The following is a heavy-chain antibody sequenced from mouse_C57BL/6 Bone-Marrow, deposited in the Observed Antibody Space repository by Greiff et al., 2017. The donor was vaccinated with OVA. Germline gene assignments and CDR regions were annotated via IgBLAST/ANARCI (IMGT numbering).Heavy chain of an antibody. J-gene: IGHJ3*01. Sequence: VQLQQSGAELVKPGASVKLSCKASGYTFTSYCMHWVKQRPGRGLEWIGGIDPNSGDTKYNEKFKSKATLTADKSSSTAYMQLSSLTSEDSAVYYCARGGRRYFAYWGQGTLVTVSA. CDR2: IDPNSGDT. CDR1: GYTFTSYC. CDR3: ARGGRRYFAY. V-gene: IGHV1-72*01. D-gene: IGHD2-14*01.